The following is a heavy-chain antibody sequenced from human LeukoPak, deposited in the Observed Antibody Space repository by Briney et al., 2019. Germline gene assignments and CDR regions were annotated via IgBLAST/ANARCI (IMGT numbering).Heavy chain of an antibody. CDR3: AYSGTVSTQYYMDV. CDR1: GGTFRGYA. CDR2: IMPIFGTA. Sequence: ASVKASCKASGGTFRGYAISWVRQAPGQGLEWMGGIMPIFGTANYAQKFQGRVTITTDESTSTAYMELSSLRSEDTAVYYCAYSGTVSTQYYMDVWGKGTTVTVSS. V-gene: IGHV1-69*05. J-gene: IGHJ6*03. D-gene: IGHD4-17*01.